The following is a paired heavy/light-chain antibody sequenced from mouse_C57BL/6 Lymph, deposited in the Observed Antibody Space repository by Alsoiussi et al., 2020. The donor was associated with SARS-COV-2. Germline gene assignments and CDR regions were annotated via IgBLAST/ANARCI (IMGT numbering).Heavy chain of an antibody. CDR1: GYSFTSYY. V-gene: IGHV1-66*01. CDR3: ARLGY. CDR2: IYPGSGNT. D-gene: IGHD3-3*01. Sequence: QVQLQQSGPELVKPGASVKISCKASGYSFTSYYIHWVKQRPGQGLEWIGWIYPGSGNTKYNEKFKGKATLTADTSSSTAYMQLSSLTSEDSAVYYCARLGYWGQGTTLTVSS. J-gene: IGHJ2*01.
Light chain of an antibody. J-gene: IGKJ5*01. CDR3: WQGTHFPLT. Sequence: DVVMTQTPLTLSVTIGQPASISCKSSQSLLDSDGKTYLNWLLQRPGQSPKRLIYLVSKLDSGVPDRFTGSGSGTDFTLKISRVEAEDLGVYYCWQGTHFPLTFGAGTKLELK. CDR2: LVS. CDR1: QSLLDSDGKTY. V-gene: IGKV1-135*01.